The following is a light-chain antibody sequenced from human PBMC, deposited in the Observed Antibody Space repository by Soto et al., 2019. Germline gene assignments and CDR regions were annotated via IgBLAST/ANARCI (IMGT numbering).Light chain of an antibody. CDR1: SSHGGDYNS. Sequence: QSALTQPRSVSASPGQSVTISCTGTSSHGGDYNSFYWYQQYPGKAPKLVIYHVSKRPSGVPDRFSCSKSGNTASLTLSGPNAEDEAEDYCCSFAGSNNFWVFGGGTKLTVL. V-gene: IGLV2-11*01. J-gene: IGLJ3*02. CDR3: CSFAGSNNFWV. CDR2: HVS.